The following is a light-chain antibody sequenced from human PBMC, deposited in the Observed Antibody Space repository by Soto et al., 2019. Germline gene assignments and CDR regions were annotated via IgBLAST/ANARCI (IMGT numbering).Light chain of an antibody. J-gene: IGKJ5*01. CDR3: QQTYSTLSIT. CDR1: ESIARH. V-gene: IGKV1-39*01. CDR2: AAS. Sequence: DIQMTQSPSSLSASVGDRVTITCRASESIARHLNWYQQKPGKAPKLLIYAASSLQNGVPSRFRGGGSGTYFTLTISNLQPEDFATYYCQQTYSTLSITFGQGTRLEIK.